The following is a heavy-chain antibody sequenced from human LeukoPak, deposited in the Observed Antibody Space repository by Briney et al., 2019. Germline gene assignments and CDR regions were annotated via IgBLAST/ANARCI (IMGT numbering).Heavy chain of an antibody. D-gene: IGHD4-23*01. CDR3: ARRWTMVVTLDY. CDR1: GGSFSGYY. CDR2: INHSGST. V-gene: IGHV4-34*01. Sequence: SVTLFLTCAVYGGSFSGYYWSWIRQPPGKGLEWIGEINHSGSTNYKPSLKSRVTISVDTSKNQFSLKLSSVTAADTAVYYCARRWTMVVTLDYWGQGTLVTVSS. J-gene: IGHJ4*02.